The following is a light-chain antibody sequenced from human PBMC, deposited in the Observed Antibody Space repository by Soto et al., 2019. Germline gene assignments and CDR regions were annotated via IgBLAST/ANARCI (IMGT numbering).Light chain of an antibody. CDR3: ISYTSSSTLYV. V-gene: IGLV2-14*01. J-gene: IGLJ1*01. CDR2: DVT. Sequence: QSALTQPASVSGSPGQSITISCTGTSSDVGDNNYVSWYQQHPGKAPKLMIYDVTHRPSGISNRFSGSKSGNTASLTISGLQAEDEAHYYCISYTSSSTLYVFGTGTKLTVL. CDR1: SSDVGDNNY.